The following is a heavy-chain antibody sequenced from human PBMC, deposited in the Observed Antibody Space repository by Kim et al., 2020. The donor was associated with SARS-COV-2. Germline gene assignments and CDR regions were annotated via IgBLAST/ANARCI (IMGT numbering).Heavy chain of an antibody. Sequence: SETLSLTCTVSGGSISSSSYYWGWIRQPPGKGLEWIGSIYYSGSTYYNPSLKSRVTISVDTSKNQFSLKLSSVTAADTAVYYCARLIGYSGYAYYYYYYGMHVWRQGTTVTVSS. D-gene: IGHD5-12*01. J-gene: IGHJ6*02. CDR2: IYYSGST. CDR3: ARLIGYSGYAYYYYYYGMHV. V-gene: IGHV4-39*01. CDR1: GGSISSSSYY.